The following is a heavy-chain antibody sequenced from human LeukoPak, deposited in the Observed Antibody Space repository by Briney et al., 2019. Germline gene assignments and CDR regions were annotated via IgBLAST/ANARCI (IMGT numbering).Heavy chain of an antibody. CDR2: IYYSGST. J-gene: IGHJ6*02. V-gene: IGHV4-59*08. D-gene: IGHD5-18*01. Sequence: PSETLSLTCTVSGGSISSYYWSWIRQPPGKGLEWIGYIYYSGSTNYNPSLKSRVTISVDTSKNQFSLKLSSVTAADTAVYYCARGLYSYGSPGYYGMDVWGQGTTVTVSS. CDR1: GGSISSYY. CDR3: ARGLYSYGSPGYYGMDV.